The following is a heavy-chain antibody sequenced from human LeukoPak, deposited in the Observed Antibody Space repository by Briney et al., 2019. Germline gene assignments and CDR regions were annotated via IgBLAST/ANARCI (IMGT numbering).Heavy chain of an antibody. CDR1: GFTFRSHA. CDR2: LKGDGSEA. CDR3: VRDGFTGPVTAHLDY. V-gene: IGHV3-74*01. Sequence: GGSLRLSCSASGFTFRSHAMHWVRQAPGEGLVWVSRLKGDGSEASYADSVKGRFTISRDNAKNTLYLQMSSLRAEDTAVYYCVRDGFTGPVTAHLDYWGQGAPVTVSS. J-gene: IGHJ4*02. D-gene: IGHD2-21*02.